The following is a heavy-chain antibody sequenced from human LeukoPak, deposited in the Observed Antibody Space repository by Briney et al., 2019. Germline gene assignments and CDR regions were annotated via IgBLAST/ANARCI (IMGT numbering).Heavy chain of an antibody. D-gene: IGHD3-22*01. CDR3: ARGYYDSSGYSLNYYYYMDV. CDR2: ISAYNGNT. Sequence: ASVKVSCKASGYTFTSYGISWVRQAPGQGLEWMGWISAYNGNTNYAQKLQGRVTITADESTSTAYMELSSLRSEDTAVYYCARGYYDSSGYSLNYYYYMDVWGKGTTVTISS. J-gene: IGHJ6*03. V-gene: IGHV1-18*01. CDR1: GYTFTSYG.